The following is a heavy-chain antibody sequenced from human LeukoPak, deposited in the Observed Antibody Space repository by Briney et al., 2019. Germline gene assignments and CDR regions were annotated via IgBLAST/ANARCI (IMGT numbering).Heavy chain of an antibody. V-gene: IGHV4-39*07. CDR3: ARDDILTGYPIRY. CDR2: LYNTGST. D-gene: IGHD3-9*01. J-gene: IGHJ4*02. CDR1: DGSISNSNYY. Sequence: PSETLSLTCTVSDGSISNSNYYWGWIRQPPGKELEWIGSLYNTGSTYYNPSLKSRVTTSVDTSKNQFSLTLSSVTAADTAVYYCARDDILTGYPIRYWGQGTLVTVSS.